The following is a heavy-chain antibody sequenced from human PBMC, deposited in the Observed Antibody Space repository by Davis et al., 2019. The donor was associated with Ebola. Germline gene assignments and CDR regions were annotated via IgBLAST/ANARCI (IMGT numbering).Heavy chain of an antibody. Sequence: SETLSLTCTVSGGSISSGGYYWSWIRQHPGKGLEWIGEIYHSGSTNYNPSLKSRVTISVDKSKNQFSLKLSSVTAADTAVYYCARARDFWSGYYRTYYYYGMDVWGQGTTVTVSS. J-gene: IGHJ6*02. V-gene: IGHV4-31*03. CDR2: IYHSGST. D-gene: IGHD3-3*01. CDR1: GGSISSGGYY. CDR3: ARARDFWSGYYRTYYYYGMDV.